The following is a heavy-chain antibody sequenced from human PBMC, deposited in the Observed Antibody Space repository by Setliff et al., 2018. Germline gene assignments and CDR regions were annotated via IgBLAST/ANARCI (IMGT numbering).Heavy chain of an antibody. Sequence: SETLSLTCTVSGGSISSMSYYWGWIRQPPGKGLEWIGRIYTSGSTNYNPSLKSRVTISVDTSKNQFSLKLSSVTAADTAVYYCARDQAYYYGSGSYYTWFDPWGQGTLVTVSS. CDR2: IYTSGST. CDR3: ARDQAYYYGSGSYYTWFDP. J-gene: IGHJ5*02. D-gene: IGHD3-10*01. V-gene: IGHV4-39*07. CDR1: GGSISSMSYY.